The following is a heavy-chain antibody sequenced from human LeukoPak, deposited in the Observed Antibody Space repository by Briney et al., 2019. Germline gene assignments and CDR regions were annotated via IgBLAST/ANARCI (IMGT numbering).Heavy chain of an antibody. CDR3: AREAMTGLYFFDS. J-gene: IGHJ4*02. CDR2: LSTRGTT. D-gene: IGHD3-9*01. CDR1: GGSITTYP. Sequence: SETLSLTCAVSGGSITTYPWSWVRQPAGKGLGWIGRLSTRGTTNYNPSLKGRLTMSVDTSGNQFYLSLSSVTAADTAVYYCAREAMTGLYFFDSWGQGTLVTVSS. V-gene: IGHV4-4*07.